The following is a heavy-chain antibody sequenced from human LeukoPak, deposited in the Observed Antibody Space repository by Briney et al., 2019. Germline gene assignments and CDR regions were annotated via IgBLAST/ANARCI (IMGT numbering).Heavy chain of an antibody. CDR3: ARANYYGSGSYYNYYYYMDV. CDR1: GYTFTGYY. D-gene: IGHD3-10*01. CDR2: INPNSGGT. V-gene: IGHV1-2*02. J-gene: IGHJ6*03. Sequence: ASVTVSCKASGYTFTGYYMHWVRQAPGQGLEWMGWINPNSGGTNYAQKFQGRVTMTRDTSISTAYMELSRLRSDDTAVYYCARANYYGSGSYYNYYYYMDVWGKGTTVTISS.